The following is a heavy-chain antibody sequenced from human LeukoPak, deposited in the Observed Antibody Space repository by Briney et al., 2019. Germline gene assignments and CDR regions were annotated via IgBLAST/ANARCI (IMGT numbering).Heavy chain of an antibody. J-gene: IGHJ4*02. D-gene: IGHD3-10*01. Sequence: GGSLRLSRAASGFTFSSYWMSWVRQAPGKGLEWVANIKQDGSEKYYVDSVKGRFTISRDNAKNSLYLQMNSLRAEDTAVYYCARAKRDPYGSVSYYYDYWGQGTLVTVSS. V-gene: IGHV3-7*01. CDR1: GFTFSSYW. CDR2: IKQDGSEK. CDR3: ARAKRDPYGSVSYYYDY.